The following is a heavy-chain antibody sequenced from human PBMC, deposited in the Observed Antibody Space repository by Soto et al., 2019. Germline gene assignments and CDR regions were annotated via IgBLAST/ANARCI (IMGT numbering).Heavy chain of an antibody. CDR3: ARGGGRRSGYSNYAYAFDI. V-gene: IGHV4-34*01. CDR1: GGSFSGYY. J-gene: IGHJ3*02. CDR2: INHSGST. Sequence: SETLSLTCAVYGGSFSGYYWSWIRQPPGKGLEWIGEINHSGSTNYNPSLKSRVTISVDTSKNQFSLKLSSVTAADTAVYYCARGGGRRSGYSNYAYAFDIWGQGTMVTVSS. D-gene: IGHD5-18*01.